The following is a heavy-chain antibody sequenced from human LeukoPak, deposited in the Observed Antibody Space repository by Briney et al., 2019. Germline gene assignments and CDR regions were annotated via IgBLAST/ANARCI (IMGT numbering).Heavy chain of an antibody. CDR2: IWDDGNNK. CDR3: ARDSYQDYYGRFDP. Sequence: GGSLRLSCAASGFSFSNHGMHWVRQAPGKRLEWVAVIWDDGNNKRYANSVNGRFTISRDNSENTLYLQMNGLTAEDTAMYYCARDSYQDYYGRFDPWGQGTRVTVSS. D-gene: IGHD3-10*01. CDR1: GFSFSNHG. J-gene: IGHJ5*02. V-gene: IGHV3-33*01.